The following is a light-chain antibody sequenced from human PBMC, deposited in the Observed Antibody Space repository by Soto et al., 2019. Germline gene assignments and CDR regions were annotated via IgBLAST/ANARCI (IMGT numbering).Light chain of an antibody. V-gene: IGLV2-14*01. CDR2: EVS. Sequence: QSALTQPASVSGSRGQSITISCTGTSSDVGGYNYVSWYQQHPGKAPKLMIYEVSNRPPGVSNRFSGSKSGNTASLTISGLQAEDEADYYCSSYTSSSTPYVFGTGTKLTVL. CDR1: SSDVGGYNY. CDR3: SSYTSSSTPYV. J-gene: IGLJ1*01.